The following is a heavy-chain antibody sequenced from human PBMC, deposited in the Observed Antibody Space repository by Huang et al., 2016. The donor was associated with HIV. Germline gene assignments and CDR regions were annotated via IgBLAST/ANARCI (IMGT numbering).Heavy chain of an antibody. CDR3: ARGQGGYYYYYMDV. CDR2: INHREST. J-gene: IGHJ6*03. CDR1: GGSFSGYY. Sequence: QVQLQQWGAGLLRPSETLSLTCAVYGGSFSGYYGTWIRQPPGKGLEWIGEINHRESTNYNPLLKSRVTISVDTSRNQFSLTLTSVTAADTAVYYCARGQGGYYYYYMDVWGKGITVTVSS. V-gene: IGHV4-34*01.